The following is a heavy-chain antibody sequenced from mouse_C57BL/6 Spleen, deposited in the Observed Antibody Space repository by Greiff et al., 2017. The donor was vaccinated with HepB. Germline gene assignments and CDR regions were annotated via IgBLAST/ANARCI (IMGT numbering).Heavy chain of an antibody. Sequence: VQLKQSGAELVRPGASVKLSCKASGYTFTDYYINWVKQRPGQGLEWIARIYPGSGNTYYNEKFKGKATLTADKSSSTAYMQLSSLTSEDSAVYYCARDGSSLYYFDYWGQGTTLTVSS. J-gene: IGHJ2*01. D-gene: IGHD1-1*01. CDR1: GYTFTDYY. V-gene: IGHV1-76*01. CDR2: IYPGSGNT. CDR3: ARDGSSLYYFDY.